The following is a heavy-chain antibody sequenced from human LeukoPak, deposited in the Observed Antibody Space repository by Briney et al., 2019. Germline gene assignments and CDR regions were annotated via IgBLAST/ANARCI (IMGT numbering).Heavy chain of an antibody. V-gene: IGHV4-39*01. CDR1: GGSISSSSYY. Sequence: PSETLSLTCTVSGGSISSSSYYWGWIRQPPGKGLEWIGSIYYSGSTNYSPSLKSRVTISLDMSRNQFSLKLTSVTAADTAMYYCARQVRSSWPPDGFDIWGQGTMVTVSS. CDR2: IYYSGST. D-gene: IGHD6-13*01. CDR3: ARQVRSSWPPDGFDI. J-gene: IGHJ3*02.